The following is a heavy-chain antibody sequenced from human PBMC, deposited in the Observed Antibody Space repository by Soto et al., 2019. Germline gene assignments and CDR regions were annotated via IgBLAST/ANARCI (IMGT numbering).Heavy chain of an antibody. J-gene: IGHJ4*02. D-gene: IGHD2-21*02. CDR3: ARDRGDGGNSY. CDR2: IIPILGIA. CDR1: GGTFSSYT. V-gene: IGHV1-69*08. Sequence: QVQLVQSGAEVKKPGSSVKVSCKASGGTFSSYTISWVRQAPGQGLEWMGSIIPILGIANYAQKFQGRVTITADKSTSTAYMELSSLRSEDTAVYYCARDRGDGGNSYWGQGTLVTVSS.